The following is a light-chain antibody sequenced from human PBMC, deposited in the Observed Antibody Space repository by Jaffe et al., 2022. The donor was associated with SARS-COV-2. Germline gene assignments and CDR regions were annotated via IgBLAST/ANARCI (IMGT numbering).Light chain of an antibody. CDR3: QQYNNWPPWT. CDR2: AAS. Sequence: EIVMTQSPATLSVFPGERATLSCRASQSVSGNLAWYQHKPGQAPRLLIYAASTRATGIPARFSGSGSGTEFTLTISSLQSEDFAVYFCQQYNNWPPWTFGQGTKVEIK. V-gene: IGKV3-15*01. J-gene: IGKJ1*01. CDR1: QSVSGN.